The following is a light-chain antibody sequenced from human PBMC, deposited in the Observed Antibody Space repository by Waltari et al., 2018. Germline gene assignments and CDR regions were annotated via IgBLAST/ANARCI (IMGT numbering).Light chain of an antibody. CDR3: SSYTSTSSVVL. J-gene: IGLJ2*01. Sequence: QSALTQPASVSGSPGQSITISCTGTSSAVGDYTYVSWYQHHPGKAPKVMIYEVNIRPSGVSNRFSGSKSGNTASLTISGLQAEDEADYYCSSYTSTSSVVLFGGGTKLTVL. CDR2: EVN. CDR1: SSAVGDYTY. V-gene: IGLV2-14*01.